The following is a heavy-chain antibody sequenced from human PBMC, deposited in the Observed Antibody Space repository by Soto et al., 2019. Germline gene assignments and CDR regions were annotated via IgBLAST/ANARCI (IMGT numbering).Heavy chain of an antibody. V-gene: IGHV3-21*01. CDR1: GFTFSSYS. Sequence: GGSLRLSCAASGFTFSSYSMNWVRQAPGKGLEWVSSISSSSSYIYYADSVKGRFTISRDNAKNSLYLQMNSLRAEDTAVYYCARDTRYCSGSSCYSPFDYWGQGTLVTVSS. D-gene: IGHD2-15*01. CDR2: ISSSSSYI. J-gene: IGHJ4*02. CDR3: ARDTRYCSGSSCYSPFDY.